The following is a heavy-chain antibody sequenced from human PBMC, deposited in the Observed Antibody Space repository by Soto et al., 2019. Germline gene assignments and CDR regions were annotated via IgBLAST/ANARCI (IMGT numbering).Heavy chain of an antibody. J-gene: IGHJ3*02. CDR1: GYTFTGYY. D-gene: IGHD6-6*01. Sequence: QVQLVQSGAEVKKPGASVKVSCKASGYTFTGYYMHWVRQAPGQGLEWMGLINPNGGGTNYAQKFQVRVTMTRETSISTAYMELRRLRSDDEAVYYCERVYSSSSPAFDIRGQGTMVTVSS. V-gene: IGHV1-2*02. CDR2: INPNGGGT. CDR3: ERVYSSSSPAFDI.